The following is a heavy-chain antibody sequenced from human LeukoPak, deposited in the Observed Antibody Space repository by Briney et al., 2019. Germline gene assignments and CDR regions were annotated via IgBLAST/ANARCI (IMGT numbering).Heavy chain of an antibody. CDR1: GYTFTSYY. D-gene: IGHD1-14*01. CDR2: INPSGGST. V-gene: IGHV1-46*01. CDR3: AREGGGITYYYYYMDV. J-gene: IGHJ6*03. Sequence: ASVKVSCKASGYTFTSYYMHWVRQAPGQGLEWMGIINPSGGSTSYAQKFQGRVTMTRDTSTSTVYMELSSLRSEDTAVYYCAREGGGITYYYYYMDVWGEGTTVTVSS.